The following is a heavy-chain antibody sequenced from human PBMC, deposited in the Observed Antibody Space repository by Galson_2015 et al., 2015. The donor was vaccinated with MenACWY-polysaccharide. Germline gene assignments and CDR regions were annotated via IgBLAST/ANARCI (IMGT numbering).Heavy chain of an antibody. CDR1: GFTVSNNY. CDR2: IYSGGRA. V-gene: IGHV3-66*02. Sequence: LRLSCAASGFTVSNNYLSWVRQAPGKGLEGVSVIYSGGRANYADSVKGRFTISRDNSKNTLYLQMNSLRTEDTAVYYCATHPSSWHWGQGTLVTVSS. CDR3: ATHPSSWH. J-gene: IGHJ4*02.